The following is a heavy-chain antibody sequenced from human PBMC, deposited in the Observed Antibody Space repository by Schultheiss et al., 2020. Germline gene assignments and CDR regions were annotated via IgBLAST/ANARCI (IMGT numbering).Heavy chain of an antibody. Sequence: GGSLRLSCAASGFTVSTYAMHWVRQAPGKGLEWVAVISYDGSNKYYADSVKGRFTISRDNSKNTLYLQMNSLRAEDTAVYYCARGELFSARGFDLWGQGTLVTGSS. CDR2: ISYDGSNK. CDR1: GFTVSTYA. D-gene: IGHD1-7*01. J-gene: IGHJ5*02. CDR3: ARGELFSARGFDL. V-gene: IGHV3-30*04.